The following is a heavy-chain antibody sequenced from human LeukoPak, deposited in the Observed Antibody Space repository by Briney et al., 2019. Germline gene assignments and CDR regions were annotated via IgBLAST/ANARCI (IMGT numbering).Heavy chain of an antibody. CDR3: AKDLGYSYNYYYYYYYGMDV. Sequence: QPGRSLRLSCAAAGFTFSSYVMHWVRQAPGKGLEWVAVISYDGSNKYYADSVKGRFTISRDNSKNTLYLQMNSLRAEDTAVYYCAKDLGYSYNYYYYYYYGMDVWGQGTTVTVSS. CDR2: ISYDGSNK. J-gene: IGHJ6*02. CDR1: GFTFSSYV. D-gene: IGHD5-18*01. V-gene: IGHV3-30*18.